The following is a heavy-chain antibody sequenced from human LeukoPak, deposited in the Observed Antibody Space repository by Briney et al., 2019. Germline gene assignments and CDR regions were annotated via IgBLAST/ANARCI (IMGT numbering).Heavy chain of an antibody. J-gene: IGHJ4*02. CDR2: ISSSGGNT. V-gene: IGHV3-23*01. D-gene: IGHD1-26*01. Sequence: GGSLRLSCAASGFTFSSYAMSWVRQAPGKGLEWVSAISSSGGNTYYAESVKGRFTISRDNSKDTLYLQMNSLRAEDTAVYYCASQRSYSGSYVTFDFWGQGTLVTVSS. CDR1: GFTFSSYA. CDR3: ASQRSYSGSYVTFDF.